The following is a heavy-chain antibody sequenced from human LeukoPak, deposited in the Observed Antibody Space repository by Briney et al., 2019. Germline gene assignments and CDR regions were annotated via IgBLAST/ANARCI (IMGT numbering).Heavy chain of an antibody. V-gene: IGHV3-30*03. D-gene: IGHD6-19*01. CDR3: ARNSYSTGWYFFDY. CDR2: ISYDGTNK. Sequence: GGSLRLSCAASGFTFSTYGMHWVRQAPGKGLEWVTIISYDGTNKYYADSVKGRFTVSRDNSRNTLYLQMHSLRADDTAVYYCARNSYSTGWYFFDYWGLGTLVTVSS. CDR1: GFTFSTYG. J-gene: IGHJ4*02.